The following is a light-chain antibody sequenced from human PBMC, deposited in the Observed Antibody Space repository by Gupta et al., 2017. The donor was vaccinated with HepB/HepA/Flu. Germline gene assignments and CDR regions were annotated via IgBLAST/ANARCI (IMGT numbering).Light chain of an antibody. V-gene: IGKV1-5*03. CDR3: QDYSRLWT. CDR2: QAS. J-gene: IGKJ1*01. CDR1: QSIDRW. Sequence: EIQMTQSPSTLSASVGDRVTISCRASQSIDRWLAWYQQKPGEVPKLLIYQASTLQSGVPSRFSGSGSGTEFTLTISSLQPDVFGTYYCQDYSRLWTFGQGTKVDLK.